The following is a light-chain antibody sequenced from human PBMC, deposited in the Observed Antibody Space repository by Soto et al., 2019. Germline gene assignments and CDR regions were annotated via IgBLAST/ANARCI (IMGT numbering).Light chain of an antibody. CDR3: SSITSTSTYV. Sequence: QSALTQPHSASGSPGQSVTISCTGTSSDVGDNYVSWYQQHLGKAPKLIIYEVTNRPSGVSNRFSGSKSGNTASLTISGLQAEDEADYYCSSITSTSTYVFGAGTKVTVL. CDR2: EVT. J-gene: IGLJ1*01. V-gene: IGLV2-14*01. CDR1: SSDVGDNY.